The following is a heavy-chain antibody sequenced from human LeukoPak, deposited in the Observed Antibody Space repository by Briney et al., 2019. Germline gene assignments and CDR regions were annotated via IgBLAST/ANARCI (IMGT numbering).Heavy chain of an antibody. CDR2: IRYDGSNK. D-gene: IGHD2-2*01. Sequence: PGGSLRLSCAASGFTFSSYGMHWVRQAPGKGLEWVAFIRYDGSNKYYADSVKGRFTISRDNSKNTLYLQMNSLRAEDTAVYYCAKAMRGDIVVVPATCRGNAFDIWGQGTMVTVSS. V-gene: IGHV3-30*02. CDR1: GFTFSSYG. J-gene: IGHJ3*02. CDR3: AKAMRGDIVVVPATCRGNAFDI.